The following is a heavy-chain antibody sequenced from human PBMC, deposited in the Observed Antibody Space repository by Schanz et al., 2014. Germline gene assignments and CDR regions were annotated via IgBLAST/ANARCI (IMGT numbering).Heavy chain of an antibody. Sequence: QVQLVQSGAEVKKPGASVKLSCKASGYTFTNYYKHWVRQAPGQGLEWMGRIYLSDGSTRYAQKFQGGVTLTMHTSTPTVDMDLSILIPDVATVYYCALDRDDAYDIWGQGTAVTVSS. J-gene: IGHJ3*02. CDR1: GYTFTNYY. D-gene: IGHD2-2*03. V-gene: IGHV1-46*01. CDR2: IYLSDGST. CDR3: ALDRDDAYDI.